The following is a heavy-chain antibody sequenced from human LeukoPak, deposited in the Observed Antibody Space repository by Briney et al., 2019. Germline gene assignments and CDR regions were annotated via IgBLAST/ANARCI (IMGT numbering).Heavy chain of an antibody. D-gene: IGHD3-3*01. CDR2: ISSSSSYI. J-gene: IGHJ4*02. CDR1: GFTFSSYS. Sequence: GGSLRLSCAASGFTFSSYSMNWVRQAPGKGLEWVSSISSSSSYIYYADSLKGRFTISRDNAKNSLYLQMSRLRVEDTAVYYCARVTDFWSGFDYWGQGTLVTVSS. CDR3: ARVTDFWSGFDY. V-gene: IGHV3-21*01.